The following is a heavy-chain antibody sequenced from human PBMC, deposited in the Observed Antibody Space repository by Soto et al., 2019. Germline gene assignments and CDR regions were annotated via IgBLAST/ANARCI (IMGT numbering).Heavy chain of an antibody. CDR3: ARGPKRDAGLDPFDI. D-gene: IGHD1-1*01. CDR1: GCTFSSYS. V-gene: IGHV3-21*01. Sequence: PVRSTRLSYAASGCTFSSYSMNWVRQAPWKGMEWVSSISSSSSYIYYADSVKGRFTISRDNAKNSLYLQMNSLRAEDTAVYYCARGPKRDAGLDPFDIWGQGTIVTVS. CDR2: ISSSSSYI. J-gene: IGHJ3*02.